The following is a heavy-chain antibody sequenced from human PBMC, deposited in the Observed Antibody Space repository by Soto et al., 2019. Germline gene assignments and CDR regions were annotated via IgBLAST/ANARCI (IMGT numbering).Heavy chain of an antibody. J-gene: IGHJ6*03. D-gene: IGHD3-3*01. CDR1: GGSFSGYY. CDR2: INHSGST. Sequence: PSETLSLTCAVYGGSFSGYYWSWIRQPPGKGLEWIGEINHSGSTNYNPSLKCRVTISVDTSKNQFSLKLSSVTAADTAVYYCARGYYDFWSGDYYYYYYMDVWGKGTTVTVSS. CDR3: ARGYYDFWSGDYYYYYYMDV. V-gene: IGHV4-34*01.